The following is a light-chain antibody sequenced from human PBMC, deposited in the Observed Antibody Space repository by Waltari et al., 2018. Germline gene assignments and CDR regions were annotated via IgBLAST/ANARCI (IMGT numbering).Light chain of an antibody. V-gene: IGLV2-23*02. Sequence: QSALTQPASVSGSPGPSLTISCTGPSSDVGNYNLVSWYQQHPGRAPKLIIYAVSERPSGVSNRFSGSKSANTASLTVSGLQAEDEADYYCCSYAGRTTWVFGGGTNLTVL. CDR3: CSYAGRTTWV. CDR2: AVS. J-gene: IGLJ3*02. CDR1: SSDVGNYNL.